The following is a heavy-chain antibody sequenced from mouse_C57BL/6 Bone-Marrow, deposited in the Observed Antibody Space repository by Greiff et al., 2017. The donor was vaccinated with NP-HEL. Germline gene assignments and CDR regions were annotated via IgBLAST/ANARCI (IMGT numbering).Heavy chain of an antibody. D-gene: IGHD3-2*02. J-gene: IGHJ3*01. V-gene: IGHV5-17*01. Sequence: EVQRVESGGGLVKPGGSLKLSCAASGFTFSDYGMHWVRQAPEKGLAWVAYISSGSSTIYYADTVKGRFPISRDNAKNTLFLQMTSLRSEDTAMYYCATRQLRVRGFAYWGQGTLVTVSA. CDR2: ISSGSSTI. CDR1: GFTFSDYG. CDR3: ATRQLRVRGFAY.